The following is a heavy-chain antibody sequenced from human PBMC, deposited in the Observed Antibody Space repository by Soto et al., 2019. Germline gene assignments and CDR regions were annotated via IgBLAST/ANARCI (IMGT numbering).Heavy chain of an antibody. CDR3: ARGDDFDYYYTMDV. V-gene: IGHV1-69*06. CDR2: IMPLYGSA. Sequence: QVQLVQSGAEVKKPWSSVKVSCKASGGTFSNHAISWVRQAPGQGLEWMGGIMPLYGSANYAQKFQGRVTITADTSTNTAYMELTRLTSEATAVYYCARGDDFDYYYTMDVWGQGTTVTVSS. J-gene: IGHJ6*02. CDR1: GGTFSNHA. D-gene: IGHD3-16*01.